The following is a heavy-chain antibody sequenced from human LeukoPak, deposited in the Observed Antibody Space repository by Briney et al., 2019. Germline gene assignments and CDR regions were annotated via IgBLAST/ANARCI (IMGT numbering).Heavy chain of an antibody. CDR1: GGTFSSYA. CDR3: GRDPHPLSGYVAFFQH. Sequence: ASVKVSCKASGGTFSSYAISWVRQAPGQGLEWMGRIIPILGIANYAQKFQGRVTITADKSTSTAYMELSSLRSEDTAVYFCGRDPHPLSGYVAFFQHWGQGSLVSVSS. V-gene: IGHV1-69*04. D-gene: IGHD3-9*01. J-gene: IGHJ1*01. CDR2: IIPILGIA.